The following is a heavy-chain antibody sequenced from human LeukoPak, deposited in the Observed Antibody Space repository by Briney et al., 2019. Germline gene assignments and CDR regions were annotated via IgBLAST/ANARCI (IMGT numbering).Heavy chain of an antibody. CDR3: ARDYPNDYGDSNDAFDI. D-gene: IGHD4-17*01. V-gene: IGHV3-33*01. CDR2: IWYDGSNK. Sequence: GGSLRLSCAASGFTFSSYGMHWVRQAPGKGLEWVAVIWYDGSNKYYADSVKGRFTTSRDNSKNTLYLQMNSLRAEDTAVYYCARDYPNDYGDSNDAFDIWGQGTMVTVSS. CDR1: GFTFSSYG. J-gene: IGHJ3*02.